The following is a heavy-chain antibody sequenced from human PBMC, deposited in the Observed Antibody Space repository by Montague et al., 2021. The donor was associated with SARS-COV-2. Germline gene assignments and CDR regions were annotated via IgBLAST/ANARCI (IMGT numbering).Heavy chain of an antibody. V-gene: IGHV4-39*01. J-gene: IGHJ4*02. CDR1: GNSLSNSRYF. Sequence: SDTLSLTCSVSGNSLSNSRYFWGWIRQPPRKGLEWIGSFYFGGKXLYNSSLESRVTISVDTSKNQFSLQLSSVTASDTAVYYCARHSGGSEVAGLDYWGQGILVTVSS. CDR2: FYFGGKX. CDR3: ARHSGGSEVAGLDY. D-gene: IGHD6-19*01.